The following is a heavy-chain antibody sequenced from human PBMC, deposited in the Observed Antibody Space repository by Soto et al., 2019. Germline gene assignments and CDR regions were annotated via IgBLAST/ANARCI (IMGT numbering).Heavy chain of an antibody. CDR1: GYTFTSYD. Sequence: ASVKVSCKASGYTFTSYDINWVRQATGQGLEWMGWMNPNSGNTGYAQKFQGRVTMTRNTSISTAYMELSSLRSEDTAVYYCARVAAAANNWLDPWGQGTLVTVS. CDR3: ARVAAAANNWLDP. V-gene: IGHV1-8*01. CDR2: MNPNSGNT. D-gene: IGHD6-13*01. J-gene: IGHJ5*02.